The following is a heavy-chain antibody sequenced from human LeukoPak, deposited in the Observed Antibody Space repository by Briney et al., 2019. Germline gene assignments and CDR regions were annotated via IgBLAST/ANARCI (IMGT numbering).Heavy chain of an antibody. V-gene: IGHV4-39*07. CDR1: GFTFSSYS. CDR3: ARDTYYYDSSGYCLDY. CDR2: IYYSGST. Sequence: GSLRLSCAASGFTFSSYSMNWIRQPPGKGLEGTGSIYYSGSTYYNPSLKSRVTISVDTSKNQFSLKLSSVTAADTAVYYCARDTYYYDSSGYCLDYWGQGTLVTVSS. D-gene: IGHD3-22*01. J-gene: IGHJ4*02.